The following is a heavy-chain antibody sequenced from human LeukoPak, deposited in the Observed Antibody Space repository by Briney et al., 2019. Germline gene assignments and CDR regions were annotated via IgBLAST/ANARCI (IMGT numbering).Heavy chain of an antibody. J-gene: IGHJ4*02. CDR1: GFTSSNYG. Sequence: GGSLRLSCAASGFTSSNYGMHWVRQAPGKGLEWVAAISYDGSNKYYADSVKGRFTISRDNSKNTLYLQMNSLRAEDTAVYYCAKDLRNTAMVSGYFDYWGQGTLVTVSS. CDR3: AKDLRNTAMVSGYFDY. V-gene: IGHV3-30*18. CDR2: ISYDGSNK. D-gene: IGHD5-18*01.